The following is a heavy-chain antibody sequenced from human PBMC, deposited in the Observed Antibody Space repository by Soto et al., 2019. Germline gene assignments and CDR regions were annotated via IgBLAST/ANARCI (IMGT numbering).Heavy chain of an antibody. J-gene: IGHJ4*02. CDR3: ARASGPSPSA. V-gene: IGHV1-18*01. D-gene: IGHD6-6*01. Sequence: APVKVSCKASGYTFTRYRISWVRQAPGQGLEWLEWISTYNGNTNYAQKLQGRVTMTTDTSTSTAYMELRSLTSDDTAVYYCARASGPSPSAWGQGALVTVSS. CDR2: ISTYNGNT. CDR1: GYTFTRYR.